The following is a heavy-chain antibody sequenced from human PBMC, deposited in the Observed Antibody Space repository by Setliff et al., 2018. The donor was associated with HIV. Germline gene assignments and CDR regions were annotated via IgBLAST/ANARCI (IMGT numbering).Heavy chain of an antibody. J-gene: IGHJ4*02. Sequence: PSETLSLTCVVSDDSFTNYDWTWIRQSPGKALQWIGSISSTGTTNYSPSLRSRVTISIETSNNRFSLWLRSVTASDTATYYCARIGMAIYDGGSSVRLDFWGQGVLVTASS. CDR3: ARIGMAIYDGGSSVRLDF. D-gene: IGHD2-15*01. CDR2: ISSTGTT. CDR1: DDSFTNYD. V-gene: IGHV4-4*08.